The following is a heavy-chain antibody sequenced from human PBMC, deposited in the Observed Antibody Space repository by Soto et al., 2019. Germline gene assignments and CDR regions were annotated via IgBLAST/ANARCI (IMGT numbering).Heavy chain of an antibody. CDR2: IYPGDSDT. J-gene: IGHJ6*02. CDR3: ARQIRNYDSWSNKYYYSGMDG. V-gene: IGHV5-51*01. Sequence: GESLKISCKGSEYRFRTYWIAWVRQMPGKGLEWMGIIYPGDSDTRYSPSFQGQVTISADKSISTAHLQWSSLKASDTAMYYCARQIRNYDSWSNKYYYSGMDGWGHGTKVTVSS. D-gene: IGHD3-3*01. CDR1: EYRFRTYW.